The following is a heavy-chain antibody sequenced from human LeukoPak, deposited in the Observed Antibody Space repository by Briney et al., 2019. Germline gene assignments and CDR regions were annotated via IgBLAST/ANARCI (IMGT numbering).Heavy chain of an antibody. Sequence: SETLSLTCTVSGGSISNYYWNWIRQPPGKGLEWIGYIYYTGNTNYNPSLKSRVTISVDTSKNQFSLKLSSVTAADTAVYYCARELRTQSYGGKYGSWFDPWGQGTLVTVSS. CDR2: IYYTGNT. CDR1: GGSISNYY. D-gene: IGHD4-23*01. CDR3: ARELRTQSYGGKYGSWFDP. V-gene: IGHV4-59*12. J-gene: IGHJ5*02.